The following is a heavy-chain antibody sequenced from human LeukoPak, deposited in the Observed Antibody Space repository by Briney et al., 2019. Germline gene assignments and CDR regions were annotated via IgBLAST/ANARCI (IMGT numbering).Heavy chain of an antibody. CDR2: INPSGGST. D-gene: IGHD3-9*01. CDR3: ARGHYDILTGYRGGWFDP. CDR1: GYTFTSYY. J-gene: IGHJ5*02. Sequence: GASVKVSCKASGYTFTSYYMHWVRQAPGQGLEWMGIINPSGGSTSYAQKFQGRVTMTRDTSTSTVYMELSSLRSEDTAVYYCARGHYDILTGYRGGWFDPWGQGTLVTVPS. V-gene: IGHV1-46*01.